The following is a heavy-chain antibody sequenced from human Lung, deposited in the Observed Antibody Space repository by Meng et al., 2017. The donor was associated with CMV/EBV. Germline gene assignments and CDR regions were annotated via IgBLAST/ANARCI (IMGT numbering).Heavy chain of an antibody. CDR3: TRSPLGGESDY. CDR1: GFTSSDFS. J-gene: IGHJ4*02. V-gene: IGHV3-30*04. CDR2: ISYHGKNE. D-gene: IGHD3-16*01. Sequence: GGSXRLXCAASGFTSSDFSMHWVRQAPGKGLEWVALISYHGKNEYYADSVKGRFTISRDYSKNTVSLQMSSLRPEDTAVYYCTRSPLGGESDYWGQGTLVTVSS.